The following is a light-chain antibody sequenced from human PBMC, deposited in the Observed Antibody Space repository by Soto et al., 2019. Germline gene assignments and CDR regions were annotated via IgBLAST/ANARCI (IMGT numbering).Light chain of an antibody. Sequence: QSVLTQPPSASRSPGQSVTISCTGTSSDVGGYNYVSWYQHHPGKAPKLMIYEVSKRPSGVPDRFSGSKSGNTASLTVSGLQAEDEADYYCSSYAGSNNLWVFGGGTKLTVL. CDR3: SSYAGSNNLWV. V-gene: IGLV2-8*01. CDR1: SSDVGGYNY. CDR2: EVS. J-gene: IGLJ3*02.